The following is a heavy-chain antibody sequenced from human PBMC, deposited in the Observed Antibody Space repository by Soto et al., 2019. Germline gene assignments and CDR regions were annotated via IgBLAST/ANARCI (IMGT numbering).Heavy chain of an antibody. CDR3: ARDSSTGYYLSDFDY. CDR1: GFTFSNYN. D-gene: IGHD3-9*01. J-gene: IGHJ4*02. CDR2: ISTRSHYI. Sequence: VGSLRLSCAASGFTFSNYNMNWVRQAPGKGLEWVASISTRSHYIYYADSLKGRFTISRDNAKNSVDLQISSLRAEDTAVYYCARDSSTGYYLSDFDYWGQGTLVTVSS. V-gene: IGHV3-21*01.